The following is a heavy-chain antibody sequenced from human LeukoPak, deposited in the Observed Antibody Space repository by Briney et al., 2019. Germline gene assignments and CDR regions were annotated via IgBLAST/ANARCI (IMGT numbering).Heavy chain of an antibody. Sequence: PGGSLRLSCAASGFTFSSYAMHWVRQAPGKGLEWVAVISYDGSNKYYADSVKGRFTISRDNAKNSLYLQMNSLRAEDTAVYYCARDGRWELFNFDYYYMDVWGKGTTVTVSS. D-gene: IGHD1-26*01. V-gene: IGHV3-30-3*01. CDR3: ARDGRWELFNFDYYYMDV. J-gene: IGHJ6*03. CDR2: ISYDGSNK. CDR1: GFTFSSYA.